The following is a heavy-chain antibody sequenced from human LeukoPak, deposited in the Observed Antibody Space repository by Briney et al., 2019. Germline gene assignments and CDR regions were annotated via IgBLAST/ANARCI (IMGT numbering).Heavy chain of an antibody. D-gene: IGHD3-10*01. CDR3: ARDYRDVLLWFGELSK. Sequence: ASVKVSCKASGYTFTSYGISWVRRAPGQGLEWMGWISGYNGKTNYAQKLQGRVTMTTDTSTSTAYMELRSLRSDDTAVYYCARDYRDVLLWFGELSKWGQGTLVTVSS. J-gene: IGHJ4*02. V-gene: IGHV1-18*01. CDR2: ISGYNGKT. CDR1: GYTFTSYG.